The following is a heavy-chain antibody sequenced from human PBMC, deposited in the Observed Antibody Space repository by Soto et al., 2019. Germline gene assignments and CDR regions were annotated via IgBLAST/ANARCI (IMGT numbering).Heavy chain of an antibody. CDR2: INAGNGNT. V-gene: IGHV1-3*01. Sequence: ASVKVSCEDSGYTFTSNAMHWVRQAPGQRLEWMGWINAGNGNTKYSQKFQGRVTITRDTSASTAYMELSSLRSEDTAVYYCATLSIAVAGRQIDYWGQGTLVTSPQ. J-gene: IGHJ4*02. CDR3: ATLSIAVAGRQIDY. CDR1: GYTFTSNA. D-gene: IGHD6-19*01.